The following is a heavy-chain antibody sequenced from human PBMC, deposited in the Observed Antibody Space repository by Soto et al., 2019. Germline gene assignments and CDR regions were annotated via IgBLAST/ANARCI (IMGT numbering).Heavy chain of an antibody. CDR2: INPLSGIP. V-gene: IGHV1-69*04. Sequence: SVKVSCKTSGGTFVRHVISWVRQAPGQGPEWMGKINPLSGIPNYAQKFQDRVTFTADTDSSTAYMELSSLRSDDTAVYYCATPACAATWCSPSHNLDHWGQGTLVTVSS. CDR3: ATPACAATWCSPSHNLDH. CDR1: GGTFVRHV. D-gene: IGHD2-2*01. J-gene: IGHJ4*02.